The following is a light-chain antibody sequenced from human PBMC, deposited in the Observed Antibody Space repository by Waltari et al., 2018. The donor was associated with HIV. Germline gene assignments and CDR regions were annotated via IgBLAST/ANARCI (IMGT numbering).Light chain of an antibody. Sequence: QSALTQPASVSGSPGQSITISCTGTSSDVGGYNYVSWYQQHPGKAPKLMLYAFSNRPSGVSKRVSGSKSGNTASLTISGLQVEDEADYYCSSYTSSSTLYVFGTGTKVTVL. J-gene: IGLJ1*01. CDR2: AFS. CDR3: SSYTSSSTLYV. V-gene: IGLV2-14*01. CDR1: SSDVGGYNY.